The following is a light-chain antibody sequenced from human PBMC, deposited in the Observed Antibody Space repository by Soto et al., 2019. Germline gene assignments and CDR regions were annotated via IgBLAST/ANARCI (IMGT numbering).Light chain of an antibody. J-gene: IGKJ5*01. V-gene: IGKV1-9*01. CDR1: QGISSY. CDR3: QQLDSFPIT. Sequence: IQLTQSPSSLSASVGDRVTITCRASQGISSYLAWYQQKPGRAPKLLIYAASTLQSGVPSRFSGSGSGTDFTLIISSLQPEDFATYYCQQLDSFPITFGQGTRLENK. CDR2: AAS.